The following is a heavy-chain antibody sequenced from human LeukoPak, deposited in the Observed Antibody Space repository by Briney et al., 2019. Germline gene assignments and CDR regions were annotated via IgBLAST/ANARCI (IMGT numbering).Heavy chain of an antibody. Sequence: PGRSLRLSCTASGFSFGDHAMSWVRQAPGKGLEWVSSISPSNYIYYADSLKGRFTISRDNAKNSLYLQMNSLRAEDTAVYYCARDSDYSGYYSFNWFDPWGQGTLVTVSS. CDR3: ARDSDYSGYYSFNWFDP. J-gene: IGHJ5*02. CDR1: GFSFGDHA. D-gene: IGHD3-22*01. CDR2: ISPSNYI. V-gene: IGHV3-69-1*01.